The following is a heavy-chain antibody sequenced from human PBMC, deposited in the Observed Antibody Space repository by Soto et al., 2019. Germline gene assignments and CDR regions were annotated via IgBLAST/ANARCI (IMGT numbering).Heavy chain of an antibody. J-gene: IGHJ5*02. V-gene: IGHV2-26*01. D-gene: IGHD3-3*01. CDR2: IFSNDEK. CDR3: ARIRRQIRSGYPFWFDP. CDR1: GFSLSNARMG. Sequence: QVTLKESGPVLVKPTETLTLTCTVSGFSLSNARMGVSWIRQPPGKALEGLAHIFSNDEKSYTTSLKSRLTISKDTSKSQVVRTMTNMDPVDTATYYCARIRRQIRSGYPFWFDPWGQGTLVTVSS.